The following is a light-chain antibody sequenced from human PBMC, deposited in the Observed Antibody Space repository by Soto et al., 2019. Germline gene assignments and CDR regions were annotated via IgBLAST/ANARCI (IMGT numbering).Light chain of an antibody. CDR1: NVGRHE. J-gene: IGLJ2*01. CDR2: TTS. V-gene: IGLV1-44*01. Sequence: QSVVTQPPSVSGTPGQGVIISCSNVGRHEVSWYQQVPGMAPKLLIHTTSQRPSGVPDRFSASKSGTSASLAIRGLQSEDEADYYCASWDDSLNGVVFGGGTKLTVL. CDR3: ASWDDSLNGVV.